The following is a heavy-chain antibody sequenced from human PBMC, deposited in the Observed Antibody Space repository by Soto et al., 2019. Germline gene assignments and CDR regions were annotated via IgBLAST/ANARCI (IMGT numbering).Heavy chain of an antibody. CDR1: GYTFTGYW. V-gene: IGHV5-51*01. CDR3: ARPSRENIAEAGYGMDV. J-gene: IGHJ6*02. D-gene: IGHD6-13*01. Sequence: GESLKISCKGSGYTFTGYWIGWVRQMPGKGLEWMGIIYPGDSDTRYSPSFQGQVTISADKSISTAYLQWSSLKASDTAIYYCARPSRENIAEAGYGMDVWGQGTTVTVSS. CDR2: IYPGDSDT.